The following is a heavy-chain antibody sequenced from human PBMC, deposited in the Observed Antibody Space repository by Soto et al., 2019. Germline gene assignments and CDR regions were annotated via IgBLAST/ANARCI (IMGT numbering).Heavy chain of an antibody. J-gene: IGHJ4*02. CDR3: ARSARGEVIVIDY. D-gene: IGHD2-15*01. CDR2: IWYDGSNK. V-gene: IGHV3-33*01. Sequence: GGSLRLSCAASGFTFSSYGMHWVRQAPGKGLEWVAVIWYDGSNKYYADSVKGRFTISRDNSKNTLYLQMNSLRAEDTAVYYCARSARGEVIVIDYWGQGPLVTVSS. CDR1: GFTFSSYG.